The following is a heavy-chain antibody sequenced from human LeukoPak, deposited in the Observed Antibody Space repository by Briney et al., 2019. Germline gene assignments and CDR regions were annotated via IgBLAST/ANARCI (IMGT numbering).Heavy chain of an antibody. Sequence: GGSLRLSCAASGFTFSSYAVSWVRQAPGKGLEWVSGISDTGGYTYYAGSVKGRFTVSRDNSKNTLYLQMNSLRPEDTAVYYCAVPSFGVLIWGQGTMVTVSS. D-gene: IGHD3-10*01. CDR3: AVPSFGVLI. J-gene: IGHJ3*02. CDR1: GFTFSSYA. CDR2: ISDTGGYT. V-gene: IGHV3-23*01.